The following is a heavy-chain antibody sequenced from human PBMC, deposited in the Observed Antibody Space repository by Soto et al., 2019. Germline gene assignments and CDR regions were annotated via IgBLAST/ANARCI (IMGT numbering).Heavy chain of an antibody. V-gene: IGHV3-23*01. D-gene: IGHD6-25*01. CDR2: ISGSGGST. CDR3: AKDSDPVSTSSGDV. J-gene: IGHJ6*02. Sequence: EVQLLESGGGLVQPGGCLRLSCAASGFTFSSYAMSWVRQAPGKGLEWVSAISGSGGSTYYADSVKGRFTISRDNSKNTLYLQMNSLRAEDTAVYYCAKDSDPVSTSSGDVWGQGTTVTVSS. CDR1: GFTFSSYA.